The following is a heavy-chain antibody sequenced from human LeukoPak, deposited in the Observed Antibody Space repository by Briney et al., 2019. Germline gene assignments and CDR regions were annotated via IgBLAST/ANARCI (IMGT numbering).Heavy chain of an antibody. CDR1: GGSFSGYY. CDR3: AKSLYGSGSYYNWFDP. Sequence: SETLSLTCVVYGGSFSGYYWNWIRQSPGKGLEWVGEINHRGSTNYNPSLKRRVTISLGTSNNHFSLRLSSVTAADTAVYYCAKSLYGSGSYYNWFDPWGQGTLVTVSS. J-gene: IGHJ5*02. D-gene: IGHD3-10*01. V-gene: IGHV4-34*01. CDR2: INHRGST.